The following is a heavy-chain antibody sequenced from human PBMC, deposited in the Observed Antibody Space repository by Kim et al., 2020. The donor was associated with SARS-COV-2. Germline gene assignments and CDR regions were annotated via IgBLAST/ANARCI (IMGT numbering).Heavy chain of an antibody. V-gene: IGHV3-30*18. Sequence: GGSLRLSCAASGFSFFSYGMHWVRQAPGKGLEWVAVISYDGINELYADSVKGRFTISRDNSKNTVNLQMDSLRAEDTAVYYCAKDGRDGSGSFDYDYHGMDVWGQGTTVTVSS. CDR1: GFSFFSYG. J-gene: IGHJ6*02. D-gene: IGHD3-10*01. CDR3: AKDGRDGSGSFDYDYHGMDV. CDR2: ISYDGINE.